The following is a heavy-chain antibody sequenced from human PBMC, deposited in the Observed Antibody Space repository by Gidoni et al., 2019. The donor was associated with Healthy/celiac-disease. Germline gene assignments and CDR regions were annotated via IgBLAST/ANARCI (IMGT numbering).Heavy chain of an antibody. D-gene: IGHD7-27*01. V-gene: IGHV3-53*01. Sequence: EVQLVESGGGLIQPGGSLRLSCAASGFTVSSNYMSWVRQAPGKGLEWVSVIYSGGSTYYADSVKGRFTISRDNSKNTLYLQMNSLRAEDTAVYYCARSNWGSRYYGMDVWGQGTTVTVSS. CDR2: IYSGGST. J-gene: IGHJ6*02. CDR3: ARSNWGSRYYGMDV. CDR1: GFTVSSNY.